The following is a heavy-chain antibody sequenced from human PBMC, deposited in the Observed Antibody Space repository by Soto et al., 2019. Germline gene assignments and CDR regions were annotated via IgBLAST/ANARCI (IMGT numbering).Heavy chain of an antibody. D-gene: IGHD3-10*01. CDR2: INHSGST. V-gene: IGHV4-34*01. Sequence: SETLSLTCAVYGGSFIGYYWSWIRQPPWKGLEWIGEINHSGSTNYNPSLKSRVTISVDTSKNQFSLKLSSVTAADTAVYYCARGLGGWYYGSGSYYPSYYYYYMDVWGKGTTVTVSS. CDR1: GGSFIGYY. J-gene: IGHJ6*03. CDR3: ARGLGGWYYGSGSYYPSYYYYYMDV.